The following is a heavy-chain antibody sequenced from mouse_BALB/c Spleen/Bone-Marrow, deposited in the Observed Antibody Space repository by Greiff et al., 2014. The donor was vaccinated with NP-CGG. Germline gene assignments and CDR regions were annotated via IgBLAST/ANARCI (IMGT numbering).Heavy chain of an antibody. D-gene: IGHD2-14*01. V-gene: IGHV1S81*02. J-gene: IGHJ3*01. CDR2: INPSNGRT. CDR1: GYTFTSYW. CDR3: ARSYYRYDVIVY. Sequence: QVHVKQSGAELVKPGASVKLSCKASGYTFTSYWMHWVKQRPGQSLEWIGEINPSNGRTNYNEKFKSKATLTVDKSSSTAYMQLSSLTSEDSAVYYCARSYYRYDVIVYWGQGTLVTVSA.